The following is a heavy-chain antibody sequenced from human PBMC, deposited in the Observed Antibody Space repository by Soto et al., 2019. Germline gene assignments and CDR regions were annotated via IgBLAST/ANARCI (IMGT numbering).Heavy chain of an antibody. CDR3: ASNYDSSGYWADWYFDL. J-gene: IGHJ2*01. V-gene: IGHV1-69*01. CDR2: IIPSFGTA. Sequence: QEQLVQSGAEVKKPGSSVKVSCKASGGTCSSYAISWVRQAHGQGLEWMGGIIPSFGTANYAQKIQGRVTITAYDSTSTAYMELSSLRSELTAVYNCASNYDSSGYWADWYFDLWGRGTLVTVSS. D-gene: IGHD3-22*01. CDR1: GGTCSSYA.